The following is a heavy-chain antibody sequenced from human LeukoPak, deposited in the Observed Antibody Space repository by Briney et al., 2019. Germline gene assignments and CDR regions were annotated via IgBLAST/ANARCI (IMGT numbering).Heavy chain of an antibody. D-gene: IGHD2-15*01. V-gene: IGHV4-59*01. CDR3: ARGGNCGGGTCYSDRGWFDP. CDR2: IYYSGST. CDR1: GGSISNYY. J-gene: IGHJ5*02. Sequence: PSETLSLTCTVSGGSISNYYWSWIRQPPGKGLEWIGFIYYSGSTNYNPSLKSRVTISVDTSKKQFSLKLSSVTAADTAVYYCARGGNCGGGTCYSDRGWFDPWGQGTLVTVSS.